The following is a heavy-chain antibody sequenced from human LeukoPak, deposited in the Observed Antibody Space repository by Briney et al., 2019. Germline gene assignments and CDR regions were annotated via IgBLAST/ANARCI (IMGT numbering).Heavy chain of an antibody. CDR1: GFTFSSYW. CDR3: AVGGSCHYH. CDR2: IKQDGSEK. V-gene: IGHV3-7*03. Sequence: PGGSLRLSCAASGFTFSSYWMSWVRQAPGKGLEWVPNIKQDGSEKYYVDSVKGRFTISRDNAKNSLFLQMNSLRAEDTAVYYCAVGGSCHYHWGQGTLVTVSS. D-gene: IGHD2-15*01. J-gene: IGHJ5*02.